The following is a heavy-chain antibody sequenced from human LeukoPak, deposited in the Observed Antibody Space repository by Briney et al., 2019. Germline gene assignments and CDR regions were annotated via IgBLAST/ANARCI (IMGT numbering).Heavy chain of an antibody. CDR2: IYYSGST. Sequence: SQTLSLTCTVSGGSISSGDYYWSWIRQPPGKGLEWIGYIYYSGSTYYNPSLKSRVTMSVDTSKNQFSLKLSSVTAADTAVYYCARVGHDYGDYYYYYMDVWGKGTTVTVSS. D-gene: IGHD4-17*01. CDR3: ARVGHDYGDYYYYYMDV. CDR1: GGSISSGDYY. J-gene: IGHJ6*03. V-gene: IGHV4-30-4*08.